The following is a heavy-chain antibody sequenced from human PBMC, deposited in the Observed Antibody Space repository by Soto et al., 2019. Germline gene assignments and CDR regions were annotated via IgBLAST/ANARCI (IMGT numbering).Heavy chain of an antibody. CDR1: GFSLISTRMA. D-gene: IGHD6-19*01. CDR3: AHIVVAGLGYYFDY. J-gene: IGHJ4*02. CDR2: IYWDDDK. V-gene: IGHV2-5*02. Sequence: QITLKESGPTLVKPTQTLTLTCTFSGFSLISTRMAVGWIRQPPGKALEWLALIYWDDDKRYSPFLKSRLTITKDTSKNQVVLTMSNMDPVYSARYYCAHIVVAGLGYYFDYWGQGTLVTVSS.